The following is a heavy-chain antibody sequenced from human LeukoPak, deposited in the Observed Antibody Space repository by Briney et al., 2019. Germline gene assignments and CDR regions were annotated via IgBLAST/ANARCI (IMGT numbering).Heavy chain of an antibody. CDR3: TSTRVAAAGAD. CDR2: IKEDGSEK. D-gene: IGHD6-13*01. J-gene: IGHJ4*02. Sequence: GGSLRLSCVASGFTFSSYWMSWVRQAPGKGLEWVANIKEDGSEKYYVDSVKGRFTISRDNAKNSLYLQMNSLRAEDTAVYYCTSTRVAAAGADWGQGTLVTVSS. CDR1: GFTFSSYW. V-gene: IGHV3-7*01.